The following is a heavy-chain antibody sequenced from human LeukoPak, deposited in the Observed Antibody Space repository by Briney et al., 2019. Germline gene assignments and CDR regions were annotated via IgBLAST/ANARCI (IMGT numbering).Heavy chain of an antibody. Sequence: PGGSLRLSCAASGFTVSSNYMSWVRQAPGKGLEWVSVIYSGGSTYYADSVKGRFTISRDNSKNTLYLQMNSLRAEDTAVYYCAREKYYYDSSGPISHGMDVWSQGTTVTVSS. CDR1: GFTVSSNY. CDR3: AREKYYYDSSGPISHGMDV. CDR2: IYSGGST. D-gene: IGHD3-22*01. J-gene: IGHJ6*02. V-gene: IGHV3-66*01.